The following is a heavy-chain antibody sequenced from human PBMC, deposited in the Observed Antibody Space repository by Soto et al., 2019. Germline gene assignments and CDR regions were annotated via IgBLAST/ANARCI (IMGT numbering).Heavy chain of an antibody. J-gene: IGHJ4*02. CDR3: AKVGRIAARPGY. V-gene: IGHV3-23*01. CDR1: GFTFSSYA. Sequence: EVQLLESGGGLVQPGGSLRLSCAASGFTFSSYAMSWVRQAPGKGLEWVSAISGSGGSTYYADSVKGRFTISRDNAKNTLKLQLNSLRAEDTAVYYCAKVGRIAARPGYWGQGTLVTVSS. CDR2: ISGSGGST. D-gene: IGHD6-6*01.